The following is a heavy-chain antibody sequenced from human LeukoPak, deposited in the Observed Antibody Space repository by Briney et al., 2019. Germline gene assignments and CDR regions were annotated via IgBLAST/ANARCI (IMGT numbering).Heavy chain of an antibody. CDR3: AKDSSYYYDSSGYPDYFDY. V-gene: IGHV3-23*01. Sequence: GGTLRLSCAASGFTFSSYGMSWVRQAPGTGLEWVSAISGSGGSTYYADSVKGRFTISRDNSKNTLYLQMNSLRAEDTAVYYCAKDSSYYYDSSGYPDYFDYWGQGTLVTVSS. J-gene: IGHJ4*02. D-gene: IGHD3-22*01. CDR2: ISGSGGST. CDR1: GFTFSSYG.